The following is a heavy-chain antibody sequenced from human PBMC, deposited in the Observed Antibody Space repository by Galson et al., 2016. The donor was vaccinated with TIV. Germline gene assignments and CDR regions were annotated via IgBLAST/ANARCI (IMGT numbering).Heavy chain of an antibody. V-gene: IGHV1-46*01. D-gene: IGHD4-23*01. J-gene: IGHJ4*02. CDR2: ISPSGSRT. Sequence: SVKVSCKASTYTSTNYYMHWVRQAPGQGLEWMGIISPSGSRTTFAPNFQGRLTMTRDTSTSTVYLDRSSLKSEDTAVYYCAGGGTDYGGSGYLDYWGQGTLVTVSS. CDR1: TYTSTNYY. CDR3: AGGGTDYGGSGYLDY.